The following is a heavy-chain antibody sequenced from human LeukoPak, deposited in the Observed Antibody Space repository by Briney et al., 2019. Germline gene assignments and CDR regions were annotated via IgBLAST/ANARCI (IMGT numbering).Heavy chain of an antibody. J-gene: IGHJ4*02. D-gene: IGHD2-15*01. V-gene: IGHV4-59*12. CDR2: IYYSGST. CDR3: ARGCRRNYFDY. CDR1: GGSISSYY. Sequence: SETLSLTCTVSGGSISSYYWSWIRQPPGKGLEWIGYIYYSGSTNCNPSLKSRVTISVDTSKNQFSLKLSSVTAADTAVYYCARGCRRNYFDYWGQGTLVTVSS.